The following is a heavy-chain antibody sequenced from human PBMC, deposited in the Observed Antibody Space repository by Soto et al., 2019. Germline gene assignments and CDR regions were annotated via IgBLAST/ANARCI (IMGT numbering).Heavy chain of an antibody. CDR3: ARDPYDFWSGPDY. CDR1: GYTFTSYD. D-gene: IGHD3-3*01. Sequence: ASVKVSCKASGYTFTSYDINWVRQATGQGLEWMGWMNPNSGNTGYAQKFQGRVTMTRNTSISTAYMELSSLSGDDTAVYYCARDPYDFWSGPDYWGQGSLVTVSS. V-gene: IGHV1-8*01. CDR2: MNPNSGNT. J-gene: IGHJ4*02.